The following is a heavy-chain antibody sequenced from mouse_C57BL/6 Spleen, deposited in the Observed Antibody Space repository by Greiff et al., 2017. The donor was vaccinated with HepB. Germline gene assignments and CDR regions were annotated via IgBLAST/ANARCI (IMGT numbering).Heavy chain of an antibody. CDR1: GYTFTSYW. V-gene: IGHV1-50*01. CDR3: ARRRSPDY. CDR2: IDPSDSYT. D-gene: IGHD1-1*01. Sequence: QVQLQQPGAELVKPGASVKLSCKASGYTFTSYWMQWVNQRPGQGLEWIGEIDPSDSYTNYNQKFKGKATLTVDTSSSTAYMQLSSLTSEDAAVYYCARRRSPDYWGQGTTLTVSS. J-gene: IGHJ2*01.